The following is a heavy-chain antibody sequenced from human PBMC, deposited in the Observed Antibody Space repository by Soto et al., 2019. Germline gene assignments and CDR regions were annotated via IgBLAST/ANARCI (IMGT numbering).Heavy chain of an antibody. Sequence: GESLKLSCKGSGYSFTSYWIGWVRQMPGKGLEWMGITYPGDSDTRYSPSFQGQVTISADKSISTAYLQWSSLKASDTAMYYCASTSGYESYYYYYYGMDVWGQGTTVTVSS. V-gene: IGHV5-51*01. CDR2: TYPGDSDT. D-gene: IGHD5-12*01. CDR1: GYSFTSYW. CDR3: ASTSGYESYYYYYYGMDV. J-gene: IGHJ6*02.